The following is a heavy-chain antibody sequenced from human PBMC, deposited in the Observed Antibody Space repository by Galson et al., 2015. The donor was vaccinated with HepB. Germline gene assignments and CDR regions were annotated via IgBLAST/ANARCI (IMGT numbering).Heavy chain of an antibody. CDR1: GFTFSSYS. CDR3: ARVPNYYYGMDV. J-gene: IGHJ6*02. Sequence: SLRLSCAASGFTFSSYSMNWVRQAPGKGLEWVSSISSSSSYIYYADSVKGRFTISRDNAKNSLYLQMNSLRAEDTAVYYCARVPNYYYGMDVWGQGTTVTVSS. V-gene: IGHV3-21*01. CDR2: ISSSSSYI.